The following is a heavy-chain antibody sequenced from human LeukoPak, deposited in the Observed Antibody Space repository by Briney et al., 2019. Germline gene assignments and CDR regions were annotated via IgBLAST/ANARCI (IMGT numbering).Heavy chain of an antibody. CDR2: IYTSGST. V-gene: IGHV4-4*07. CDR3: AKGVRGPYGDYADY. Sequence: SETLSLTCTVSGGSISIYYWSWIRQPAGKGLEWIGRIYTSGSTNYNPSLKSRVTISVDKSKNQFSLKLSSVTAADTAVYYCAKGVRGPYGDYADYWGQGTLVTVSS. D-gene: IGHD4-17*01. J-gene: IGHJ4*02. CDR1: GGSISIYY.